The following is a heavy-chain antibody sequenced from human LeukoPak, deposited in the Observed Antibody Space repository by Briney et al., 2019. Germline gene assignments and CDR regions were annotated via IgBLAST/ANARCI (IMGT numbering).Heavy chain of an antibody. CDR2: ISGSGGST. CDR3: AKVGGDGYNFLHPYFDY. CDR1: GFTVSGNY. D-gene: IGHD5-24*01. V-gene: IGHV3-23*01. Sequence: PGGSLRLSCAVSGFTVSGNYMSWIRQAPGKGLEWVSAISGSGGSTYYADSVKGRFTISRDNSKNTLYLQMNSLRAEDTAVYYCAKVGGDGYNFLHPYFDYWGQGTLVTVSS. J-gene: IGHJ4*02.